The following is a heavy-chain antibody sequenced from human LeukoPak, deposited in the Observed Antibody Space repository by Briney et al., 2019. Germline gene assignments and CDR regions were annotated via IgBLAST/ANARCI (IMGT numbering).Heavy chain of an antibody. J-gene: IGHJ4*02. CDR2: IYHSGST. CDR3: ARRLKTVVAEFYFDY. Sequence: SETLSLTCGVSSGSISSGIWWSWVRQPPGKGLEWIGEIYHSGSTYYNPSLKSRVTMSVDTSKNQFSLKLTSVTAADTAVYYCARRLKTVVAEFYFDYWGQGTLVTVSS. D-gene: IGHD3-22*01. V-gene: IGHV4-4*02. CDR1: SGSISSGIW.